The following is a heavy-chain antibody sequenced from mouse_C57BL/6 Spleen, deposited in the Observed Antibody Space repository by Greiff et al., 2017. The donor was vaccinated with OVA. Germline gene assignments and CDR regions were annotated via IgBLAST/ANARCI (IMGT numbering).Heavy chain of an antibody. CDR3: AREEGKQDAMDY. V-gene: IGHV1-64*01. J-gene: IGHJ4*01. CDR2: IHPNSGST. CDR1: GYTFTSYW. Sequence: VQLQQPGAELVKPGASVKLSCKASGYTFTSYWMHWVKQRPGQGLEWIGMIHPNSGSTNYNEKFKSKATLTVDKSSSTAYMQLSSLTSEDSSVYYCAREEGKQDAMDYWGQGTSVTVSS.